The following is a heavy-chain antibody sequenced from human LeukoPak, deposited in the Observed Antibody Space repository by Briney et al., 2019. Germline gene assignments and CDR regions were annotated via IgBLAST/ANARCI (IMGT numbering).Heavy chain of an antibody. CDR3: ASITGTTRYYYMDV. V-gene: IGHV1-24*01. Sequence: ASVKVSCKVSGYTLTELSMHWVRQAPGKGLEWMGGFDPEDGETIYAQKFQGRVTITTDESTSTAYMELSSLRSEDTAVYYCASITGTTRYYYMDVWGKGTTVTVSS. D-gene: IGHD1-7*01. CDR2: FDPEDGET. J-gene: IGHJ6*03. CDR1: GYTLTELS.